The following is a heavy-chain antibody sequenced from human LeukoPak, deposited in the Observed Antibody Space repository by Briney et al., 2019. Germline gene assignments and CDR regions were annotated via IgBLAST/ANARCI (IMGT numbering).Heavy chain of an antibody. CDR2: ISGSGGST. J-gene: IGHJ4*02. Sequence: GGSLRLSCAASGFTFSSYAMSWVRQAPGKGLEWVSAISGSGGSTYYANSVKGRFTISRDNSKHTLYLQMNSLRAEDTAVYYCAKEGADFSGYLDYWGQGTLVTVSS. V-gene: IGHV3-23*01. D-gene: IGHD3-3*01. CDR1: GFTFSSYA. CDR3: AKEGADFSGYLDY.